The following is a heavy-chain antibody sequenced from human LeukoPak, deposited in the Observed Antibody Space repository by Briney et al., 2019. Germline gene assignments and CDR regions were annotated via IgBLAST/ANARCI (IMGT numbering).Heavy chain of an antibody. CDR2: IYYSGST. J-gene: IGHJ5*02. Sequence: SETLSLTCTVSGGSISSGSYYWSWIRQPAGKGLEWIGYIYYSGSTNYNPSLKSRVTISVDTSKNQFSLKLSSVTAADTAVYYCARDLYGSGRAAWFDPCGRGTMVTVSS. CDR1: GGSISSGSYY. CDR3: ARDLYGSGRAAWFDP. V-gene: IGHV4-61*01. D-gene: IGHD3-10*01.